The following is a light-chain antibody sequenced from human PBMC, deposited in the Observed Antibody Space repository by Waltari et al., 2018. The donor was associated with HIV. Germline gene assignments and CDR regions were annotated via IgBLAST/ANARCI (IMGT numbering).Light chain of an antibody. V-gene: IGLV2-14*02. CDR2: DVS. CDR3: TSYTETNTWV. Sequence: QSALSQPASVSGSPGPSIIFSCSGNSGDFGNNDFVPWYQQHPAQAPKLIMYDVSKRPSGVSVRFSGSKSGNTASLSISGLQAEDEADYYCTSYTETNTWVFGGGTKVTVL. J-gene: IGLJ3*02. CDR1: SGDFGNNDF.